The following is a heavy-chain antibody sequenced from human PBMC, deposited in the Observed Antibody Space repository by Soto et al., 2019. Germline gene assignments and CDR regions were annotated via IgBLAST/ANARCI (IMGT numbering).Heavy chain of an antibody. D-gene: IGHD2-2*01. CDR3: AGGPSSCSSTSCYPSSWFDP. CDR2: IYYSGST. V-gene: IGHV4-39*01. Sequence: PSETLSLTCTVSGGSISSSSYYWGWIRQPPGKGLEWIGSIYYSGSTYYNPSLKSRVTISVDTSKNQFSLKLSSVTAADTAVYYCAGGPSSCSSTSCYPSSWFDPWGQGTLVTVSS. CDR1: GGSISSSSYY. J-gene: IGHJ5*02.